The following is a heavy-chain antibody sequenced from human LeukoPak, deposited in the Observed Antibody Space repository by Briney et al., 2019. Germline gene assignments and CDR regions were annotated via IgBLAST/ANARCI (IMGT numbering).Heavy chain of an antibody. CDR3: ARDLRTGYTYGYPLDY. D-gene: IGHD5-18*01. Sequence: GGSLRLSCAASGFTFSSYSMNWVRQAPGKGLEWVANINQDGSLKYYVDSVKGRFTISRDNAKNSLYLQMNSLRAGDTAVYSCARDLRTGYTYGYPLDYWGQGTLVTVSS. CDR1: GFTFSSYS. V-gene: IGHV3-7*01. J-gene: IGHJ4*02. CDR2: INQDGSLK.